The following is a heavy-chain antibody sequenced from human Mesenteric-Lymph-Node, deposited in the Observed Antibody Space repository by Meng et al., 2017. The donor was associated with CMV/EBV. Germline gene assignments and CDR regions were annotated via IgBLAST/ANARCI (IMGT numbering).Heavy chain of an antibody. J-gene: IGHJ2*01. D-gene: IGHD3-16*01. CDR3: AKGGWGETWYFDL. CDR2: ISSSGSTI. Sequence: GESLKISCAASGFTFSDYYMSWIRQAPGKGLEWVSYISSSGSTIYYADSVKGRFTISRDNSKNTLYLQMNSLRAEDTAVYYCAKGGWGETWYFDLWGRGTLVTVSS. CDR1: GFTFSDYY. V-gene: IGHV3-11*01.